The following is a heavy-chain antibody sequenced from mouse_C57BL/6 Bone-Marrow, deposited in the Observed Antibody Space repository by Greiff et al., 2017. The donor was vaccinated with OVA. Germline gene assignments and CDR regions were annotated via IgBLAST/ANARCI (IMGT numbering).Heavy chain of an antibody. CDR1: EYEFPSHD. V-gene: IGHV5-2*01. CDR2: INSDGGST. J-gene: IGHJ3*01. CDR3: ARRGSAYYSNPWFAY. D-gene: IGHD2-5*01. Sequence: EVQRVESGGGLVQPGESLKLSCESNEYEFPSHDMSWVRKTPEKRLELVAAINSDGGSTYYPDTMERRFILSRDNTKKTLYLQMSSLRSEDTALYYCARRGSAYYSNPWFAYWGQGTLVTVSA.